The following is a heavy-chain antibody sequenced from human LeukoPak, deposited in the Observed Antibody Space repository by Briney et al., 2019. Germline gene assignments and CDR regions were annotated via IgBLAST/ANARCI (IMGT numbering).Heavy chain of an antibody. CDR3: ARAPGGYDFWTD. CDR1: GYTFTSYD. Sequence: ASVKVSCKASGYTFTSYDINWVRQAAGQRLEWMGWMNPNSGNTGYAQKFQGRVTMTRNTSISTAYMELSSLRSEDTAVYYCARAPGGYDFWTDWGQGTLVTVSS. V-gene: IGHV1-8*01. CDR2: MNPNSGNT. J-gene: IGHJ4*02. D-gene: IGHD3/OR15-3a*01.